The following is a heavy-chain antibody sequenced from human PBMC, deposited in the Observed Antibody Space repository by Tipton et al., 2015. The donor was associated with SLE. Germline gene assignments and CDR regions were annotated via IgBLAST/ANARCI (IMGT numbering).Heavy chain of an antibody. CDR3: AREVKSGRYDWFDP. CDR2: IYDTETT. CDR1: GGSISSGNYY. V-gene: IGHV4-31*03. D-gene: IGHD1-26*01. Sequence: TLSLTCTVSGGSISSGNYYWTWIRQHPGKGLEWIGYIYDTETTYYNPSLKSRVTMSIDRSKNHFSLRLRSVSAADTAIYYCAREVKSGRYDWFDPWGQETLVTVSS. J-gene: IGHJ5*02.